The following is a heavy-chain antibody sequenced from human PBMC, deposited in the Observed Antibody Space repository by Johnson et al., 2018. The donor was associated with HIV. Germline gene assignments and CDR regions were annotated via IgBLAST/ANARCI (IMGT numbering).Heavy chain of an antibody. CDR3: ARHQVVDDAFEI. V-gene: IGHV3-7*05. CDR1: GFTFSRYW. CDR2: IKQDGTEK. J-gene: IGHJ3*02. Sequence: VQLVESGGVLVQPGGSLRLSCAASGFTFSRYWMSWVRQAPGKGLEWVANIKQDGTEKYYVDSVKGRFTISRDNAKNSLSLQMNSLRAEDTAVYYCARHQVVDDAFEIWGQGTMVTVSS. D-gene: IGHD5-12*01.